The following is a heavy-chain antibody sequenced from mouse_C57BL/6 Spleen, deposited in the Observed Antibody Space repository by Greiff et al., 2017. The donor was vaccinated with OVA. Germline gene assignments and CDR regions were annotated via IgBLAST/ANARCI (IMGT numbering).Heavy chain of an antibody. V-gene: IGHV1-15*01. Sequence: QVQLKESGAELVRPGASVTLSCKASGYTFTDYEMHWVKQTPVHGLEWIGAIDPETGGTAYNQKFKGKAILTADKSSSTAYMELRSLTSEDSAVYYCTRDGDDCYYDWFAYWGQGTLVTVSA. CDR3: TRDGDDCYYDWFAY. CDR1: GYTFTDYE. CDR2: IDPETGGT. D-gene: IGHD2-3*01. J-gene: IGHJ3*01.